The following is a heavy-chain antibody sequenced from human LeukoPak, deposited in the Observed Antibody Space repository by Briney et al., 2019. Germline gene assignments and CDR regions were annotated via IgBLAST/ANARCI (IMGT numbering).Heavy chain of an antibody. J-gene: IGHJ4*02. CDR2: TYYRPKWYN. Sequence: SQTLSLTCAISGDSVSSNSAAWNWIRQSPSRGLEWLGRTYYRPKWYNDYAVSVKSRITINPDTSKNQFSLQLNSVTPEDTAVYYCARDHTVHDNVVIDYWGQGTLVTVSS. D-gene: IGHD2-15*01. V-gene: IGHV6-1*01. CDR1: GDSVSSNSAA. CDR3: ARDHTVHDNVVIDY.